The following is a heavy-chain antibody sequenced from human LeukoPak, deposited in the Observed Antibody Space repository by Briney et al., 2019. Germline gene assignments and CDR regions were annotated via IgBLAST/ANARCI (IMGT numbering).Heavy chain of an antibody. CDR2: IKSDGST. CDR1: GFNFSTYW. D-gene: IGHD3-22*01. J-gene: IGHJ1*01. Sequence: GGSLRLSCAASGFNFSTYWMHWVRQAPGKGLVWVSRIKSDGSTNYADSVKGRFTISRDNANNTVSLQMNSLRPEDTGVYYCARAPSEIGGYYPEYFRHWGQGTLVTVSS. V-gene: IGHV3-74*01. CDR3: ARAPSEIGGYYPEYFRH.